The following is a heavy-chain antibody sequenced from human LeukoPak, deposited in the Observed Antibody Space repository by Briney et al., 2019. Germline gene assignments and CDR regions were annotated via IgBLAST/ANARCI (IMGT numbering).Heavy chain of an antibody. D-gene: IGHD3-22*01. Sequence: ASVKVSCKASGYTFTSYDINWVRQATGQGLEWMGWMNPNSGNTGYAQKFQGRVTMTRNTSISTAYMELSSLRSEDTAVYYCASVTYYDSSGYYLGDYWGQGTLVTVSS. CDR2: MNPNSGNT. CDR1: GYTFTSYD. V-gene: IGHV1-8*01. J-gene: IGHJ4*02. CDR3: ASVTYYDSSGYYLGDY.